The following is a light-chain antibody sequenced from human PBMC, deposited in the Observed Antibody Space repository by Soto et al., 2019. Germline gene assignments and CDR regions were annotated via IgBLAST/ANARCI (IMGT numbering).Light chain of an antibody. J-gene: IGLJ3*02. Sequence: QSVLTQPASVSGSPGQSITISCTGTSSDVGGYNYVSWYQQHPGKAPKLMIYDVSNRPSGVSNRFSSSKSGNTASLTISGLQAEDEADYYCSSYTSSSTLWVFGGGTKLTVL. V-gene: IGLV2-14*01. CDR1: SSDVGGYNY. CDR2: DVS. CDR3: SSYTSSSTLWV.